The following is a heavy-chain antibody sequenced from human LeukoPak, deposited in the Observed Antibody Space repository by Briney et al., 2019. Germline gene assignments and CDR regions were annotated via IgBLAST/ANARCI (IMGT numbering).Heavy chain of an antibody. Sequence: PSGTLSLTCAVYGGSFSGYYWSWIRQPPGKGLEWIGEINHSGSTNYNPSLKSRVTISVDTSKNQFSLKLSSVTAADTAVYYCARRGPNYYGSGSYHKTPHSYYFDYWGQGTLVTVSS. D-gene: IGHD3-10*01. CDR3: ARRGPNYYGSGSYHKTPHSYYFDY. CDR2: INHSGST. CDR1: GGSFSGYY. J-gene: IGHJ4*02. V-gene: IGHV4-34*01.